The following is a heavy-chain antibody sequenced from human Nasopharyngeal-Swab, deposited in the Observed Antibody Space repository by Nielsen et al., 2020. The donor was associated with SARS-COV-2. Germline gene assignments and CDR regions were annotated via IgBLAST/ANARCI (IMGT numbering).Heavy chain of an antibody. Sequence: GESLKISCAASGFTFNSYSLNLVRQAPGKGLEWVSSISSSSSYIYYADSVKCRFTISRDNAKNSLYLQMNSLRAEDTAVYYCARDRSNWGSYYYYYGREVWGQGTTVTVSS. CDR1: GFTFNSYS. CDR3: ARDRSNWGSYYYYYGREV. D-gene: IGHD7-27*01. V-gene: IGHV3-21*01. J-gene: IGHJ6*02. CDR2: ISSSSSYI.